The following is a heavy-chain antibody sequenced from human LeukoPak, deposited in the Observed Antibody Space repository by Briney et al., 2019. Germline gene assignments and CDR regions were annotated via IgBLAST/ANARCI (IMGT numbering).Heavy chain of an antibody. J-gene: IGHJ4*02. D-gene: IGHD3-16*01. Sequence: ASVKVSCKASGYTFTSYSMHWVRQVPGQGLEWMGWINPSNGDTTYARKFQGRVTMTRDTSISTAYMELSRLRSDDTAVYYCARDTIGGYFDYWGQGTLVTVSS. CDR2: INPSNGDT. CDR1: GYTFTSYS. CDR3: ARDTIGGYFDY. V-gene: IGHV1-2*02.